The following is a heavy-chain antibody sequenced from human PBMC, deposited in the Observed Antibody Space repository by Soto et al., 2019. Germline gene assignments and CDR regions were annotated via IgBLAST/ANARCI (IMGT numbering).Heavy chain of an antibody. Sequence: TLSLTCTVSRASVSRGHYYWTSIRQPPGKGLEWFGYFHSSGCTDYNPSLKSRVTISLDTSKNQYILTLTSVSVADTAGYYCARGLAPGTWGHGTLVTVSS. CDR3: ARGLAPGT. V-gene: IGHV4-61*01. CDR1: RASVSRGHYY. D-gene: IGHD3-10*01. J-gene: IGHJ5*01. CDR2: FHSSGCT.